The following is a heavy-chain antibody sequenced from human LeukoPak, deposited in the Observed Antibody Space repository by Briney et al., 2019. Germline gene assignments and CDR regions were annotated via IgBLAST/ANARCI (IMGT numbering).Heavy chain of an antibody. CDR1: GFTFNSYS. CDR3: AKDPKVTTAFYFDY. Sequence: GGSLRLSCAGSGFTFNSYSMNWVRQAPGKGLEWVSYISSSGSTVYYADSVKGRFTISRDNAKNSLYLQMNSLRAEDTTVYYCAKDPKVTTAFYFDYWGQGTLVTVSS. CDR2: ISSSGSTV. V-gene: IGHV3-48*01. D-gene: IGHD4-17*01. J-gene: IGHJ4*02.